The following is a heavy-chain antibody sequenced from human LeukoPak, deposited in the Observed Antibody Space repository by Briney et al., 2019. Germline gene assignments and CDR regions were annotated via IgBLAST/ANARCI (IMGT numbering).Heavy chain of an antibody. J-gene: IGHJ3*02. D-gene: IGHD3-22*01. V-gene: IGHV3-48*03. Sequence: GGSLRLSCAASGFTFSSSEMSWVRQAPGKGLEWISYISSTSSHIYYADSVKGRFTISRDNAKNSLYLQMYSLGAGDTAVYYCPREDSRDAFDIWGQGTLVTVS. CDR1: GFTFSSSE. CDR3: PREDSRDAFDI. CDR2: ISSTSSHI.